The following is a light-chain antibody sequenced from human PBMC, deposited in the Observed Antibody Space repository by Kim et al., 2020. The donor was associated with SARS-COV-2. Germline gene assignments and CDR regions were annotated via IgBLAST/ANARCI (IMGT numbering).Light chain of an antibody. CDR2: QDS. V-gene: IGLV3-1*01. J-gene: IGLJ2*01. CDR3: QAWDSSTAV. CDR1: KLGDKY. Sequence: SYELTQPPSVSVSPGQTASITCSGDKLGDKYACWYQQKPGQSPVLVIYQDSKRPSGIPERFSGSNSGNTVTLTISGTQAMDEADYYCQAWDSSTAVFCGG.